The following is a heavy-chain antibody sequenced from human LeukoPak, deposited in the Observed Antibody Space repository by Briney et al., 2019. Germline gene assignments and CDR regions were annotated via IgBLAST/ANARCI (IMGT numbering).Heavy chain of an antibody. CDR2: IYTSGST. CDR3: ARSPQGTATTANWLDP. D-gene: IGHD4-17*01. Sequence: SETLSLTCNVSGGSISSYYWSWIRQPAGKGLEWIGRIYTSGSTNYNPSLKSRVTMSVDTSKNQFSLKLSSVTAADTAVYYCARSPQGTATTANWLDPWGQGTLVTVSS. CDR1: GGSISSYY. J-gene: IGHJ5*02. V-gene: IGHV4-4*07.